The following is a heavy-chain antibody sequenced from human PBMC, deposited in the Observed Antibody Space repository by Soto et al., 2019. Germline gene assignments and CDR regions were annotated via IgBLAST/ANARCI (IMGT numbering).Heavy chain of an antibody. V-gene: IGHV4-30-4*01. J-gene: IGHJ6*02. Sequence: PSETLSLTCTVSGGSISSGDYYWSWIRQPPGKGLEWMGYIYYSGSTYYNPSLKSRVTISVDTSMNKFSLRRSSVTAADRAVYYCARSIRGETSSSYYYYYSGMDVWGQGTTVT. CDR2: IYYSGST. CDR3: ARSIRGETSSSYYYYYSGMDV. CDR1: GGSISSGDYY. D-gene: IGHD6-6*01.